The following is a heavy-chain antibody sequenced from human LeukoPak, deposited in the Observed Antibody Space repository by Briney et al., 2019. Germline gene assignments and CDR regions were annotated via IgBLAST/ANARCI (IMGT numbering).Heavy chain of an antibody. CDR3: ARVCYDFPHNWFDP. CDR1: GFTFSSYG. CDR2: ISYNGRTE. V-gene: IGHV3-30*03. D-gene: IGHD3-3*01. J-gene: IGHJ5*02. Sequence: GGSLRLSCAASGFTFSSYGIHWVRQGPDKGLEWVAVISYNGRTEHYADSVKGRFTISRDNSKNTLYLQMNSLRTEDTAMYYCARVCYDFPHNWFDPWGQGTLVTVSS.